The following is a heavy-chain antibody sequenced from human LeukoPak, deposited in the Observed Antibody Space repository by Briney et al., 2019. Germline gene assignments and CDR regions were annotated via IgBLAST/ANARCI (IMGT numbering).Heavy chain of an antibody. D-gene: IGHD3/OR15-3a*01. Sequence: GGSLRLSCAASGFTFSSYAMSWVRQAPGKGLEWVSAISGSGGSTYYADSVKGRFTISRDNSKNTLYLQMNSLRAEDTAVYYCSERKWTSYYYYYMDVWGEGTTVTVSS. CDR1: GFTFSSYA. J-gene: IGHJ6*03. V-gene: IGHV3-23*01. CDR2: ISGSGGST. CDR3: SERKWTSYYYYYMDV.